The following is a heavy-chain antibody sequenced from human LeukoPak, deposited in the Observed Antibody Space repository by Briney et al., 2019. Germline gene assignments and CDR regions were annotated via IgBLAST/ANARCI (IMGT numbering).Heavy chain of an antibody. D-gene: IGHD5-12*01. CDR1: GFTFSSYA. CDR2: ISGSGGST. V-gene: IGHV3-23*01. CDR3: AKEQVATIKMVDYFDY. Sequence: GGSLRLSCAASGFTFSSYAMNWVRQAPGKGLGWVSAISGSGGSTYYADSVKGRFTISRDNSKNTLYLQMHSLRAEDTAVYYCAKEQVATIKMVDYFDYWGQGTLVTVSS. J-gene: IGHJ4*02.